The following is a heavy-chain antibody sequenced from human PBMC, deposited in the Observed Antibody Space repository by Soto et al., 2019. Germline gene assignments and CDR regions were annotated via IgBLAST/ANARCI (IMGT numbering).Heavy chain of an antibody. Sequence: QVQLVQSGAEVKKPGSSVKVSCKASEGTFSTHAISWVRQAPGQGLEWLGGIIPTLGTPNYAQKFQGRVTVTADEYTSTAYMELSRLSSEDTAVYYCARAAFRSGYYEYYYGMDVWGQGTAVNV. V-gene: IGHV1-69*01. J-gene: IGHJ6*02. CDR2: IIPTLGTP. CDR3: ARAAFRSGYYEYYYGMDV. D-gene: IGHD3-3*01. CDR1: EGTFSTHA.